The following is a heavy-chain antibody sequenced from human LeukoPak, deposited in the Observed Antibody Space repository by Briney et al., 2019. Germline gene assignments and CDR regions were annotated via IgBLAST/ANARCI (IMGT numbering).Heavy chain of an antibody. V-gene: IGHV4-4*02. CDR3: ARGGTIFGVVIMRGNWFDP. CDR2: IYHSGST. D-gene: IGHD3-3*01. Sequence: SGTLSLTCAVSGGSISSSNWWSWVRQPPGKGLEWIGEIYHSGSTNYNPSLKSRVTISVDTSKNQFSLKLSSVTAADTAVYYCARGGTIFGVVIMRGNWFDPWGQGTLVTVSS. J-gene: IGHJ5*02. CDR1: GGSISSSNW.